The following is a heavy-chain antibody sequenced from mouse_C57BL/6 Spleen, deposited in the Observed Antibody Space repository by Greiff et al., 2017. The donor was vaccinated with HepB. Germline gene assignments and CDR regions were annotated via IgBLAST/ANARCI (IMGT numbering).Heavy chain of an antibody. CDR1: GYTFTGYW. J-gene: IGHJ3*01. D-gene: IGHD1-1*01. Sequence: QVQLQQSGAELMKPGASVKLSCKATGYTFTGYWIEWVKQRPGHGLEWIGEILPGSGSTNYNEKFKGKATFTADTSSNTAYMQLSSLTTEDSAIYYCASLGFYYGSSYGTGFAYWGQGTLVTVSA. CDR3: ASLGFYYGSSYGTGFAY. V-gene: IGHV1-9*01. CDR2: ILPGSGST.